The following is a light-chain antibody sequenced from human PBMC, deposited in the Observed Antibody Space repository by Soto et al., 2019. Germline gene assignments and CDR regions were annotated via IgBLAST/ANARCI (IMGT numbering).Light chain of an antibody. CDR1: SSDVGSYNL. V-gene: IGLV2-18*02. CDR2: EVS. CDR3: SSYTSSRTYV. J-gene: IGLJ1*01. Sequence: QSALTQPPSVSGSPGQSVTISCTGTSSDVGSYNLVSWYQQPPGTDPKLLIYEVSNRPSGVPDRFSGSKSGNTASLTISGLQAEDEADYYCSSYTSSRTYVFGSGTKLTVL.